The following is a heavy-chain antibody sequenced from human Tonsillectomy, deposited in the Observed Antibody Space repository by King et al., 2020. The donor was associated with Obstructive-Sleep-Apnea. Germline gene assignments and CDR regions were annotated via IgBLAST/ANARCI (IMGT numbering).Heavy chain of an antibody. D-gene: IGHD1-1*01. Sequence: VQLVESGGGLVQPGGSLRLSCAASGFTFSDHYMDWVRQTPGKGLEWVGRVRNKARTYTTEYAASVKGRFTISRDDSRNSLYLQMNSLKIEDTAVYYWVRVWRGYYFDSWGQGTLVTVSS. CDR3: VRVWRGYYFDS. CDR1: GFTFSDHY. CDR2: VRNKARTYTT. V-gene: IGHV3-72*01. J-gene: IGHJ4*02.